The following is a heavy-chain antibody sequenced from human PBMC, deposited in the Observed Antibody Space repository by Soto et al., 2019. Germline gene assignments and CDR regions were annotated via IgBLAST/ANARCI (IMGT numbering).Heavy chain of an antibody. D-gene: IGHD3-3*01. CDR1: GFTFSNAW. CDR3: TTESRFPGTFDI. V-gene: IGHV3-15*01. J-gene: IGHJ3*02. CDR2: IKSKTDGGTT. Sequence: GGSLRLSCAASGFTFSNAWMSWVRQAPGKGLEWVGRIKSKTDGGTTDYAAPVKGRFTISRDDSKNTLYLQMNSLETEDTAVYYCTTESRFPGTFDIWGQGTMVTVSS.